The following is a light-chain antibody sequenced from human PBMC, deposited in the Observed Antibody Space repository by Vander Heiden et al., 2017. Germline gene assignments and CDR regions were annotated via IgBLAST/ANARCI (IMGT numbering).Light chain of an antibody. CDR3: QQRNCNHSMYT. CDR2: AAS. Sequence: DIQMTQSPSSLSASVGDRVTITCRASQSISSYLNWYQQKPGNAPELLIYAASSLQRGVPSRFSGSGVGTDFTLTIISRQPKDFASYYCQQRNCNHSMYTFGEGTKVEIK. V-gene: IGKV1-39*01. J-gene: IGKJ2*01. CDR1: QSISSY.